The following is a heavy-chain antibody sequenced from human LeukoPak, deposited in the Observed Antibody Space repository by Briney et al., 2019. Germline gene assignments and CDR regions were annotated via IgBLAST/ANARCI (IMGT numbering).Heavy chain of an antibody. D-gene: IGHD6-19*01. V-gene: IGHV4-31*03. Sequence: SETLSLTCTVSGGSISSGGYYWSWIRQHPGKGLEWIGYIYYSGSTYYNPSLKSRVTISVDTSKNQFSLKLSSVTAADTAVYYCAKGGSSDWTDGNLDYWGQGTLVTVSS. CDR3: AKGGSSDWTDGNLDY. CDR1: GGSISSGGYY. J-gene: IGHJ4*02. CDR2: IYYSGST.